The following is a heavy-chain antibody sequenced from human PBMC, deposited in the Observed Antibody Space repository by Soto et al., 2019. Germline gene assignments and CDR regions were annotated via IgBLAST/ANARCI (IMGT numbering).Heavy chain of an antibody. V-gene: IGHV3-7*05. Sequence: PGGSLRLSCAASGFTFSSYWMSWVRQAPGKGLEWVANIKQDGSEKYYVDSVKGRFTISRDNAKNSLYLQMNSLRAEDTAVYYCARVGYCSGGSCYYVISYYYGMDVWGQGTTVTVSS. J-gene: IGHJ6*02. CDR3: ARVGYCSGGSCYYVISYYYGMDV. CDR1: GFTFSSYW. CDR2: IKQDGSEK. D-gene: IGHD2-15*01.